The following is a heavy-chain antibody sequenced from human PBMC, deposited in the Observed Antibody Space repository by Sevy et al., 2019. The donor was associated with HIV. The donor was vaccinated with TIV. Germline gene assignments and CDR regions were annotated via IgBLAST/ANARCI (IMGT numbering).Heavy chain of an antibody. CDR3: AKDPEGYDSSGYPYYYYGMDV. CDR2: ISGSGGST. V-gene: IGHV3-23*01. J-gene: IGHJ6*02. CDR1: GFTFSSYA. Sequence: GGSLRLSCAASGFTFSSYAMSWVRQAPGKGLEWVSAISGSGGSTYYADSVKGRFTISRDNSKNTLYLQMNSLRAEDTAVYYCAKDPEGYDSSGYPYYYYGMDVWAKGPRSPSP. D-gene: IGHD3-22*01.